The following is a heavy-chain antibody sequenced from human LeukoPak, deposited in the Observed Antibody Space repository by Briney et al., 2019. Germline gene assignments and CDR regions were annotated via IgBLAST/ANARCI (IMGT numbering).Heavy chain of an antibody. D-gene: IGHD5-18*01. V-gene: IGHV3-43*02. CDR3: ARDTEGYTYGYYYYGMDV. CDR2: ISGDSGST. J-gene: IGHJ6*02. CDR1: GFTFDDYA. Sequence: GGSLRLSCAASGFTFDDYAMHWVRQAPGKGLEWVSLISGDSGSTFYVDSVKGRFTISRDNSKNSLYLQMNSLRSDDTALYYCARDTEGYTYGYYYYGMDVWGQGTTVTVSS.